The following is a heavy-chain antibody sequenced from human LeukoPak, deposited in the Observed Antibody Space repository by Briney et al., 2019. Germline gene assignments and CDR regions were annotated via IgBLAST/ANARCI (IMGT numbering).Heavy chain of an antibody. J-gene: IGHJ6*02. V-gene: IGHV4-59*11. CDR3: ASTGSGYDFKGMDV. CDR2: IYSSGST. D-gene: IGHD5-12*01. Sequence: SETLSLTCTVSGDSISSHYWSWIRQPPGKGLEWIGYIYSSGSTNYKPSLKSRVTISVVKSKKQFSLKLSSVTAADTAVYYCASTGSGYDFKGMDVWGQGTTVTVSS. CDR1: GDSISSHY.